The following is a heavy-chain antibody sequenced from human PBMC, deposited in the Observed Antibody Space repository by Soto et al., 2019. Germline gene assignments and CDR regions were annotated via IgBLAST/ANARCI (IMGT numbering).Heavy chain of an antibody. CDR3: ARSVPRGPTRNYYYGIDV. CDR1: GYTFTSYA. D-gene: IGHD3-10*01. J-gene: IGHJ6*02. Sequence: ASVKVSCKASGYTFTSYAMHWVRQAPGQRLEWMGWINAGNGNTKYSQKFQGRVTITRDTSASTAYMELSSLRSEDTAVYYCARSVPRGPTRNYYYGIDVWGQGTTVTVSS. CDR2: INAGNGNT. V-gene: IGHV1-3*01.